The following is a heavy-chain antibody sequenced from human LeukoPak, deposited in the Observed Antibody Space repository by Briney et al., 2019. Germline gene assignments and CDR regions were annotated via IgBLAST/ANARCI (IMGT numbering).Heavy chain of an antibody. Sequence: GASVKVSCKASGYTFTSYDTNWVRQAPGQGLEWMGWMNPNTANTGYAQKFHGRGTITRNTSISTSYMEVNSLRSEDTAVYYCARGEYSGSYYYFAYWGQGTLVTVSS. J-gene: IGHJ4*02. V-gene: IGHV1-8*01. CDR1: GYTFTSYD. CDR2: MNPNTANT. CDR3: ARGEYSGSYYYFAY. D-gene: IGHD1-26*01.